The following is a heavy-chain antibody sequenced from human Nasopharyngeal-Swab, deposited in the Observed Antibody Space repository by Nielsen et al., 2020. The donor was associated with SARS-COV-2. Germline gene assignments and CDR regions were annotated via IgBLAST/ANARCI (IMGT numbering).Heavy chain of an antibody. V-gene: IGHV4-39*01. CDR2: IYYSGST. J-gene: IGHJ4*02. D-gene: IGHD1-26*01. CDR1: GGSISSSSYY. CDR3: ARAESGGGYFDY. Sequence: SETLSLTCTVSGGSISSSSYYWGWIRQPPGKGLEWIGSIYYSGSTYYNPSLKSRVTISVDTSKNQFSLKLSSVTAADTAVYYCARAESGGGYFDYWGQGTLVTVSS.